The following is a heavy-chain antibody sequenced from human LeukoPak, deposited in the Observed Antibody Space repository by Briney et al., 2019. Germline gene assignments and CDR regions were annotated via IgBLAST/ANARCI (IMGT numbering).Heavy chain of an antibody. V-gene: IGHV3-23*01. CDR2: IGGAGTT. J-gene: IGHJ5*02. Sequence: GGSLRLSCAASGFTLSSYAMSWVRQAPGKGLEWVAAIGGAGTTYYADSVKGRFTISRDSSRNTLYLQMNSLRDEDTAIYYCAKLLMANDYGDPWGQGTLVIVSS. CDR3: AKLLMANDYGDP. D-gene: IGHD4-17*01. CDR1: GFTLSSYA.